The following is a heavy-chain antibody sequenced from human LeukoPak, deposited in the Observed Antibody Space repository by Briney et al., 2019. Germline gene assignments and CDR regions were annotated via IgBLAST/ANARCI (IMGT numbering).Heavy chain of an antibody. J-gene: IGHJ4*02. CDR1: GGSISSSGYY. D-gene: IGHD1-26*01. Sequence: SETLSLTCTVSGGSISSSGYYWGWVPQPPGKELEWIGSIYYSGISHDNPSLKSRVSMSRDTAKNQFSLNLSSVTAADTAVYYCARVGVTADFDYRGQGTLVTVSS. CDR3: ARVGVTADFDY. CDR2: IYYSGIS. V-gene: IGHV4-39*07.